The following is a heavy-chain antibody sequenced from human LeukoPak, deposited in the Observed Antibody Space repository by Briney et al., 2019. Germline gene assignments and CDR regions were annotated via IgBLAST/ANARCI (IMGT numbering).Heavy chain of an antibody. CDR1: GFTFNDYA. CDR2: ISWNSDTI. V-gene: IGHV3-9*01. Sequence: PGRSLRLSFAASGFTFNDYAMHWVRQAPGKGLEWVSGISWNSDTIGYADSVKGRFTISRDNAKNSLYLQMNSLRAEDTALYYCAKGKWYSGTYHFDYWGQGTLVTVSS. D-gene: IGHD1-26*01. CDR3: AKGKWYSGTYHFDY. J-gene: IGHJ4*02.